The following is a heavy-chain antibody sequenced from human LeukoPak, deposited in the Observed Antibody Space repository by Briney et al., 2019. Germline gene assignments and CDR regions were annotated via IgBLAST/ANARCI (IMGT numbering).Heavy chain of an antibody. J-gene: IGHJ4*02. CDR1: GFTFNTHG. CDR3: AKDTAIQLLEPAF. V-gene: IGHV3-33*06. Sequence: GGSLRVSCAASGFTFNTHGMHWVRQAPGKGLEWLAAIWFDGSVKHYSDAVKGRFIISRDNSVNTLYLQMNSLRVEDTATYYCAKDTAIQLLEPAFWGQGTLVTVSS. D-gene: IGHD3-3*01. CDR2: IWFDGSVK.